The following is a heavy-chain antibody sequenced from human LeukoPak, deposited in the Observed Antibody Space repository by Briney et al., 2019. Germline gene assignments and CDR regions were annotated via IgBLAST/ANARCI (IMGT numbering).Heavy chain of an antibody. D-gene: IGHD3-22*01. Sequence: GGSLRLSCAASGLTFSSYAMSWVRQAPGKGLEWVSAISGSGGSTHYADSVKGRFTISRDNSKNTLYLQMNSLRAEDTAVYYCAKDNDSSGYYDYWGQGTLVTVSS. CDR3: AKDNDSSGYYDY. CDR2: ISGSGGST. J-gene: IGHJ4*02. CDR1: GLTFSSYA. V-gene: IGHV3-23*01.